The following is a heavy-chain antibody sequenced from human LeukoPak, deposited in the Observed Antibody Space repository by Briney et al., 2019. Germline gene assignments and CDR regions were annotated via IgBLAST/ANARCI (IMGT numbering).Heavy chain of an antibody. CDR2: ISSSSSYI. Sequence: PGGSLRLSCAASGFAFSSYSMDWVRQAPGKGLEWVSSISSSSSYIYYADSVKGRFTISRDNAKNSQYLQMNSLRAEGTAVYYCARGKKKLWFGELSPNYYYGMDVWGKGTTVTVSS. V-gene: IGHV3-21*01. CDR1: GFAFSSYS. J-gene: IGHJ6*04. CDR3: ARGKKKLWFGELSPNYYYGMDV. D-gene: IGHD3-10*01.